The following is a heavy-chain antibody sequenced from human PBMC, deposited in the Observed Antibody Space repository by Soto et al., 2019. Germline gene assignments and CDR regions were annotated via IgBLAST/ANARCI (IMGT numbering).Heavy chain of an antibody. D-gene: IGHD1-1*01. Sequence: GASVKVSCKASGGTFSSYAISWVRQAPGQGLEWMGGIIPIFGTANYAQKFQGRVTITADESTSTAYMELSRLRYDDTAVYYCARESLDRDDAFDIWGQGTMVTVSS. CDR2: IIPIFGTA. CDR1: GGTFSSYA. CDR3: ARESLDRDDAFDI. J-gene: IGHJ3*02. V-gene: IGHV1-69*13.